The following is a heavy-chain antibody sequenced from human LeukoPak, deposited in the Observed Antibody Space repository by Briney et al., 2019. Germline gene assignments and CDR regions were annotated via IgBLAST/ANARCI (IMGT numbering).Heavy chain of an antibody. CDR1: GFTFSSYE. V-gene: IGHV3-48*03. CDR2: ISSSGSTK. CDR3: AREDGYSSSWYSDY. Sequence: GGTLRLSCAASGFTFSSYEMNWVRQAPGKGLEWVSFISSSGSTKYYADSVKGRFTISRDNAKNSLYLQMNSLRAEDTAVYYCAREDGYSSSWYSDYWGQGTLVTVSS. D-gene: IGHD6-13*01. J-gene: IGHJ4*02.